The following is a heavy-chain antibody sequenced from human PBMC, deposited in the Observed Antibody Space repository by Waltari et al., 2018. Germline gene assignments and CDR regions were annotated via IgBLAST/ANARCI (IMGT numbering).Heavy chain of an antibody. CDR2: ISSSSSTI. V-gene: IGHV3-48*04. CDR3: ARDLGSSGWYFDY. J-gene: IGHJ4*02. CDR1: GFTFSSYS. D-gene: IGHD6-19*01. Sequence: EVQLVESGGGLVQPGGSLRLSCAASGFTFSSYSMNWVRQAPGKGLEWVSYISSSSSTIYYADSVKGRFTISRDNAKNSLYLQMNSLRAEDTAVYYCARDLGSSGWYFDYWGQGTLVTVSS.